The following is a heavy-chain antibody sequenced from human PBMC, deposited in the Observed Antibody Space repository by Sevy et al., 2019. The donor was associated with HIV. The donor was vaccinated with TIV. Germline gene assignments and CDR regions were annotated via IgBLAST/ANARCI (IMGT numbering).Heavy chain of an antibody. CDR1: GFTFSNYA. J-gene: IGHJ4*02. D-gene: IGHD6-13*01. CDR3: AKDLDVAATGRYYFDN. Sequence: GGSLRLSCAASGFTFSNYAMSWVRQAPGKGLEWVSGISGSGGSTYYADSVKVRFTISRDNSKNTLYLQMNSLRAEDTAVYHSAKDLDVAATGRYYFDNWGQGTLVTVSS. V-gene: IGHV3-23*01. CDR2: ISGSGGST.